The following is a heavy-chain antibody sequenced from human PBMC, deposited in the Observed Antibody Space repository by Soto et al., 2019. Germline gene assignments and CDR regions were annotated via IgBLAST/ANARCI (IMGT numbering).Heavy chain of an antibody. CDR1: GGTFSSYA. Sequence: SVKVSCKASGGTFSSYAISWVLQAPGQGLEWMGGIIPIFGTANYAQKFQGRVTITADKSTSTAYMELSSLRSEDTAVYYCAGSMATVTTSGYYYGMDVWAKGPRSPSP. V-gene: IGHV1-69*06. J-gene: IGHJ6*02. CDR2: IIPIFGTA. D-gene: IGHD4-4*01. CDR3: AGSMATVTTSGYYYGMDV.